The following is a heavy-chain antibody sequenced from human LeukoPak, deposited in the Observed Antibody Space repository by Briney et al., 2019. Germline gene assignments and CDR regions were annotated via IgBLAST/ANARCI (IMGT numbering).Heavy chain of an antibody. J-gene: IGHJ4*02. Sequence: SETLSLTCTVSGGSISSYYWSWIRQPPGKGLEWIGYIYYSGSTNYNPSLKSRVTISVDTSKNQFSLKLSSVTAADTAVYYCARGRMGAMRGWGQGTLVTVSS. V-gene: IGHV4-59*01. D-gene: IGHD1-26*01. CDR1: GGSISSYY. CDR2: IYYSGST. CDR3: ARGRMGAMRG.